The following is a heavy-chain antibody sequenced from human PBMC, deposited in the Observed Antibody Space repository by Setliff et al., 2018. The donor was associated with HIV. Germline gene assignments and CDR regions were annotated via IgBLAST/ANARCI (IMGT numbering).Heavy chain of an antibody. CDR1: GASIISGDFY. CDR2: ISYSGIT. J-gene: IGHJ4*02. CDR3: ARVNFLGGSSTSCPVHY. Sequence: SETLSLTCSVSGASIISGDFYWAWIRQHPGKGLEWLGYISYSGITYYKPSLRSRVSISVDTSKNQFSLKLSSVTAADTAVFYCARVNFLGGSSTSCPVHYWGQGTLVTVSS. D-gene: IGHD2-2*01. V-gene: IGHV4-31*03.